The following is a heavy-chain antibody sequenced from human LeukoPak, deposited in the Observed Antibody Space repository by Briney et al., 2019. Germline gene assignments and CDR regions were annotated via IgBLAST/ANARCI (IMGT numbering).Heavy chain of an antibody. J-gene: IGHJ6*02. D-gene: IGHD6-13*01. CDR3: ARQQLVRRGYYSYGMDV. CDR2: ISAYNGNT. CDR1: GYTFTSSG. Sequence: ASVKVSCKASGYTFTSSGISWVRQAPGQGLEWMGWISAYNGNTNYAQKLQGRVTMTTDTSTSTAYMELRSLRSDDTAVYYCARQQLVRRGYYSYGMDVWGHGTTVTVSS. V-gene: IGHV1-18*01.